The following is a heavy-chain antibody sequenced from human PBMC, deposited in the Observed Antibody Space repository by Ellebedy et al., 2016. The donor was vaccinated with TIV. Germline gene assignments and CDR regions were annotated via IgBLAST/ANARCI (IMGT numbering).Heavy chain of an antibody. D-gene: IGHD3-22*01. J-gene: IGHJ4*02. CDR2: ISAGGDNT. Sequence: GESLKISCAASGFTFSSHAMSWVRQAPGKGLEWLSVISAGGDNTYHADSVKGRFTITRENSKNMVYLQMDRLKGEDTAVYYCTKGTSSGFNYDRVGSEYWGQGTLVTVSS. V-gene: IGHV3-23*01. CDR3: TKGTSSGFNYDRVGSEY. CDR1: GFTFSSHA.